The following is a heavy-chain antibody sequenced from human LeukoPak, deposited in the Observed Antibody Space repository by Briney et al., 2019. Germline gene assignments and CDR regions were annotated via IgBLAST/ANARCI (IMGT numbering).Heavy chain of an antibody. V-gene: IGHV4-38-2*02. CDR3: ARERIAAANNWFDP. CDR1: GYSISSGYY. CDR2: IYHSGST. Sequence: SETLSLTCTVSGYSISSGYYWGWIRQPPGKGLEWIGSIYHSGSTYYNPSLKSGVTISVDTSKNQFSLKLSSVTAADTAVYYCARERIAAANNWFDPWGQGTLVTVSS. J-gene: IGHJ5*02. D-gene: IGHD6-13*01.